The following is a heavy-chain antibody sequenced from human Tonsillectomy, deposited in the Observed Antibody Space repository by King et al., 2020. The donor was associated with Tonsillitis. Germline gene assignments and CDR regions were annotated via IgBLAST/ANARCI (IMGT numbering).Heavy chain of an antibody. D-gene: IGHD3-16*01. CDR1: GGSFSGYY. CDR3: ARVGALHYYYYMDV. Sequence: HVQLQQWGAGLLKPSETLSLTCAVYGGSFSGYYWSWIRQPPGKGLDWIGEINHSGSTNYSPSLKNRVTISVDTSKNQFSLKLSSVSAADTAVYYCARVGALHYYYYMDVWGKGTTVTVSS. V-gene: IGHV4-34*01. CDR2: INHSGST. J-gene: IGHJ6*03.